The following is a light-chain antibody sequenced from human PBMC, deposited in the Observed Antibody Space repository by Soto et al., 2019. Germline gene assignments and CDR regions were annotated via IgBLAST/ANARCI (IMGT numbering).Light chain of an antibody. V-gene: IGKV2-28*01. Sequence: DIVMTQSPLSLPVTPGEPASISCRSSQSPLHSNGNNYLDWFLQKPGQSPQLLIYLGSNRASGVPDRFSGSGSGTDFTLKISRVEAEDVGVYYCMQALQAPPAFGQGTKV. CDR2: LGS. CDR1: QSPLHSNGNNY. J-gene: IGKJ1*01. CDR3: MQALQAPPA.